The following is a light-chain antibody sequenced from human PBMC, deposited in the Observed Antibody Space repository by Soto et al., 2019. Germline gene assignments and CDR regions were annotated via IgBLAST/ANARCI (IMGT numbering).Light chain of an antibody. CDR3: QQYYSYPPIT. J-gene: IGKJ5*01. CDR1: QGISSY. Sequence: AIRMTQSPSSLSASTGDRVTITCRASQGISSYLAWYQQKPGKAPKLLIYAASTLQSGVPSRFSGSGSGTDFTLTISCLQSEDFATYYCQQYYSYPPITFGQGTRLET. CDR2: AAS. V-gene: IGKV1-8*01.